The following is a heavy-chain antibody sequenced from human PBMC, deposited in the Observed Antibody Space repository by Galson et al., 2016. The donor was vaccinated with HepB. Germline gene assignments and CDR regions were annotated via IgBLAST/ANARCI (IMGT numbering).Heavy chain of an antibody. CDR1: GFIFNNFG. CDR3: AKVFRQYSYGYSGWYFDL. CDR2: ISPDGSKI. Sequence: SLRLSCAASGFIFNNFGMHWVRQAPGKGLEWVAVISPDGSKIYYADSVKGRFTISRDNSKSTLFLQMNSLRADDTAVYYWAKVFRQYSYGYSGWYFDLWGRGTLVTVSS. J-gene: IGHJ2*01. V-gene: IGHV3-30*18. D-gene: IGHD5-18*01.